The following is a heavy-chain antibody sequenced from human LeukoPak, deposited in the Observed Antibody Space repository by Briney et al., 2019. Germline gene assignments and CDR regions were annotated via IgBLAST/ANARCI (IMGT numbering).Heavy chain of an antibody. J-gene: IGHJ6*02. CDR1: GYTFTSYG. CDR2: ISAYNGNT. Sequence: ASVKVSCKASGYTFTSYGISWVRQAPGQGLEWMGWISAYNGNTNYAQKLQGRVTMTTDTSTSTAYMELRSLRSDDTAVYYCAREKAPRTYYYGSGSHSYCYYGMDVWGQGTTVTVSS. D-gene: IGHD3-10*01. CDR3: AREKAPRTYYYGSGSHSYCYYGMDV. V-gene: IGHV1-18*01.